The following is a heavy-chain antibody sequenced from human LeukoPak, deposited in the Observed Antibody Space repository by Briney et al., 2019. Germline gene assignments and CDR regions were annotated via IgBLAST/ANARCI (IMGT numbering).Heavy chain of an antibody. J-gene: IGHJ4*02. Sequence: PSETLSLTCAVYGGSFSGYYWSWIRQPPGKGLEWIGEINHSGSTNYNPSLKSRVTISVDTSKNQFSLKLSSVTAADTAVYYCARGYYYDSSGYSSGVDYWGQGTLVTVSS. D-gene: IGHD3-22*01. CDR3: ARGYYYDSSGYSSGVDY. V-gene: IGHV4-34*01. CDR1: GGSFSGYY. CDR2: INHSGST.